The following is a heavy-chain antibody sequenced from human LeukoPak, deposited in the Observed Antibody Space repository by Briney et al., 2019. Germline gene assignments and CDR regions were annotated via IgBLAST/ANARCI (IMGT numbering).Heavy chain of an antibody. CDR1: GDSIRTYH. D-gene: IGHD3-10*01. CDR3: ARDEINYGSGSYFDF. Sequence: PSEALSLTCTVSGDSIRTYHWNWIRQSPGKGLEWIGSAQYSGSRNHKHYLKRRLTISVDTSKNQVSLKLSSITPAAPAVYSCARDEINYGSGSYFDFWGQGTLVTVSS. V-gene: IGHV4-59*01. CDR2: AQYSGSR. J-gene: IGHJ4*02.